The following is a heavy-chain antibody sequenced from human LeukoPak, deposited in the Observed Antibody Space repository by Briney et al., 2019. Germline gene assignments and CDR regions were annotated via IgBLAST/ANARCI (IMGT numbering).Heavy chain of an antibody. CDR3: ATIEYSSSSRAFDI. J-gene: IGHJ3*02. CDR2: VDPEDGET. V-gene: IGHV1-69-2*01. D-gene: IGHD6-6*01. CDR1: GCTFTDYY. Sequence: ATVKISCKVSGCTFTDYYMHWVQQAPGKGLEWMGLVDPEDGETICAEKFQGRVTITADTSTDTAYMELSRLRSEDTAVYYCATIEYSSSSRAFDIWGQGTMVTVSS.